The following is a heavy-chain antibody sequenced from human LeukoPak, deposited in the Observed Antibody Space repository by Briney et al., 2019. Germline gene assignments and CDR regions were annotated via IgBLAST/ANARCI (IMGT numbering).Heavy chain of an antibody. J-gene: IGHJ4*02. CDR1: GFTFSNHW. CDR3: VRETVTFDC. V-gene: IGHV3-74*03. CDR2: IRSDGTGI. D-gene: IGHD4-17*01. Sequence: GGSLRLSCAASGFTFSNHWMNWVRQAPGNGLVWVSRIRSDGTGIMYADSVKGRFTISRDNAKNTLYLQMNSLRAEDTAVYYCVRETVTFDCWGPRTLVTVSS.